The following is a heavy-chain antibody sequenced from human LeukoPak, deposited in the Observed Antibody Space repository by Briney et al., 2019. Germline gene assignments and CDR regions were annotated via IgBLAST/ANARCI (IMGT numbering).Heavy chain of an antibody. V-gene: IGHV4-39*01. J-gene: IGHJ6*02. D-gene: IGHD2-2*02. CDR1: GGSTSSSSYY. CDR3: ARVVVVPAAIGLNYYYGMDV. Sequence: SETLSLTCTVSGGSTSSSSYYWGWIRQPPGKGLEWIGSIYYSGSTYYNPSLKSRVTISVDTSKNQFSLKLSSVTAADTAVYYCARVVVVPAAIGLNYYYGMDVWGQGTTVTVSS. CDR2: IYYSGST.